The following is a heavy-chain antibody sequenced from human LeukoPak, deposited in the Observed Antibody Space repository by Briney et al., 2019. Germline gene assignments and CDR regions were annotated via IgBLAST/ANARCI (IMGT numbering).Heavy chain of an antibody. CDR2: IIPILGIA. CDR1: GGTFSSYA. J-gene: IGHJ6*02. V-gene: IGHV1-69*04. D-gene: IGHD1-14*01. Sequence: GSSVKVSCKASGGTFSSYAISWVRQAPGQGLEWMGRIIPILGIANYAQKFQGRVTITADKFTSTAYMELSSLRSEDTAVYYCASPKQNPYYYYGMDVWGQGTTVTVSS. CDR3: ASPKQNPYYYYGMDV.